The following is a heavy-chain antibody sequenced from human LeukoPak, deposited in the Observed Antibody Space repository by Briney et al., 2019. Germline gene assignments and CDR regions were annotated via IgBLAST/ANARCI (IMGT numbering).Heavy chain of an antibody. Sequence: SETLSLTCAVYGGSFRGYYWSWIRQPPGKGLEWIGEINHSGSTNYNPSLKSRVTISVDTSKNQFSLKLSSVTAADTAVYYCARGEVGGDPYSSSRCDFDYWGQGTLVTVSS. CDR1: GGSFRGYY. J-gene: IGHJ4*02. V-gene: IGHV4-34*01. CDR2: INHSGST. CDR3: ARGEVGGDPYSSSRCDFDY. D-gene: IGHD6-13*01.